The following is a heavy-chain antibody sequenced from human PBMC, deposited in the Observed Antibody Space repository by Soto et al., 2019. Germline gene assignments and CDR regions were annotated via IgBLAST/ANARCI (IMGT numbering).Heavy chain of an antibody. V-gene: IGHV2-26*01. CDR2: IYSNDVK. J-gene: IGHJ4*02. CDR3: ARSWSPRSQPGNPFDY. Sequence: QVTLKESGPVLVKPTETLTLTCTVSGFSLSDFRMGVSWIRQPPGKALEWLAHIYSNDVKSYNSSLKTRLVSSKDTSRSQVVLTMTAMDPVDTATYFCARSWSPRSQPGNPFDYWGRGTLVTVSS. D-gene: IGHD6-13*01. CDR1: GFSLSDFRMG.